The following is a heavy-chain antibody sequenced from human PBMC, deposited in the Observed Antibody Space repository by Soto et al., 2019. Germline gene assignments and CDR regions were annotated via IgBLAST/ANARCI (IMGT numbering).Heavy chain of an antibody. V-gene: IGHV4-4*02. CDR3: ARQSPSGWRFDY. CDR1: GDSITSTNW. D-gene: IGHD6-19*01. J-gene: IGHJ4*02. CDR2: IYHSGST. Sequence: SETLSLTCAVSGDSITSTNWWSWVRQAPGKGLEWIGEIYHSGSTNYNPSLKSRITISVDKSKNQISLKVRSVTAADTAVYYCARQSPSGWRFDYWGQGTLVTVSS.